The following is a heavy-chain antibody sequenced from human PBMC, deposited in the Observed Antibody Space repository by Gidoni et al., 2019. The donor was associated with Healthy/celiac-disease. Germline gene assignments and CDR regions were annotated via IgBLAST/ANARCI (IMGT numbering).Heavy chain of an antibody. D-gene: IGHD1-1*01. CDR1: GFSLSNARMG. J-gene: IGHJ4*02. CDR3: ARIGLEQDFDY. CDR2: IFSNDEK. V-gene: IGHV2-26*01. Sequence: QVTLKESGPVLVKPTETLTLTCTVSGFSLSNARMGVSWIRQPPGKALEWLAHIFSNDEKSYSTSLKSRLTISKDTSKSQVVLTMTNMDPVDTATYYCARIGLEQDFDYWGQGTLVTVSS.